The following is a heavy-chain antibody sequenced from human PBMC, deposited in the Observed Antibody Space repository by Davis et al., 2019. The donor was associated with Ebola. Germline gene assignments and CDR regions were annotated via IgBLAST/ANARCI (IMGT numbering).Heavy chain of an antibody. CDR3: ARAPTWSEINYYCFDY. D-gene: IGHD3-10*01. CDR2: MNPNSGNT. V-gene: IGHV1-8*01. J-gene: IGHJ4*02. CDR1: GYTFTSYD. Sequence: ASVKVSCKASGYTFTSYDINWVRQATGQGLEWMGWMNPNSGNTGYAQKFQGRVTMTRNTSISTAYMELSSLRSEDTAVYYCARAPTWSEINYYCFDYWGQGTLVAVSS.